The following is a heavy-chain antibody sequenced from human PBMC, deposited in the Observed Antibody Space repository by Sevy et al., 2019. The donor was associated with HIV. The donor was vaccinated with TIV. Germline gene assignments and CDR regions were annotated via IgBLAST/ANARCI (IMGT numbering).Heavy chain of an antibody. CDR1: SGSIRSGRYY. CDR3: ARELSDYGMDV. Sequence: SETLSLTCNVSSGSIRSGRYYWSWIRQPAGKGLEWIGRIYIRGTTNYNPSLKSRITMSVDTSKNQFSLKLSSVTATDTAVYYCARELSDYGMDVWGQGTTVTVSS. CDR2: IYIRGTT. V-gene: IGHV4-61*02. J-gene: IGHJ6*02.